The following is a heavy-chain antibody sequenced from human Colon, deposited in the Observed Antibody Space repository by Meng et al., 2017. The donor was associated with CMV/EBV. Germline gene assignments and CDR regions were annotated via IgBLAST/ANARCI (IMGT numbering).Heavy chain of an antibody. CDR2: INWNAGSI. Sequence: CVGSGFTFDDCGMAWVRQAPGKRLEWVAGINWNAGSIAHADSVKGRFTISRDNAKNALYLEMNSLRADDTAFYHCARDGGSYLELDSWGRGTLVTVSS. CDR1: GFTFDDCG. V-gene: IGHV3-20*01. D-gene: IGHD1-26*01. CDR3: ARDGGSYLELDS. J-gene: IGHJ5*01.